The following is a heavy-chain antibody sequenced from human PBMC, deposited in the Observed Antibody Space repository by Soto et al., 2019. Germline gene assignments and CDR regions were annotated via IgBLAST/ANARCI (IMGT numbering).Heavy chain of an antibody. CDR3: AKSRQRYGSTWQKANFDY. CDR2: ITTILGRP. V-gene: IGHV1-69*02. J-gene: IGHJ4*02. D-gene: IGHD6-13*01. CDR1: GGTFNSYT. Sequence: QVQLVQSGADVKKPGSSVKVSCRATGGTFNSYTISWVRQAPGQGLEWMGKITTILGRPNYAQKFQGRFTNSADKFTSTIYMETRCLTSDDKAVYYCAKSRQRYGSTWQKANFDYWGQGSLVIVSS.